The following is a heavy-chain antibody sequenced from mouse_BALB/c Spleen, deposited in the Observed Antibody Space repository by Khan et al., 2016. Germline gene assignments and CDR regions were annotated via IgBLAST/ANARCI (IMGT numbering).Heavy chain of an antibody. CDR1: GYTFTSYW. V-gene: IGHV1-7*01. D-gene: IGHD3-1*01. J-gene: IGHJ3*01. CDR3: TARAFAWCAY. CDR2: INPSTGYT. Sequence: QVQLQQSGAELAKPGASGKMSFKASGYTFTSYWMHWVKQRPGQGLEWIGYINPSTGYTEYNQKFKDKATLTADKSSSTAYMQLGSLTSEDSAVFSCTARAFAWCAYWGQGTLVTVSA.